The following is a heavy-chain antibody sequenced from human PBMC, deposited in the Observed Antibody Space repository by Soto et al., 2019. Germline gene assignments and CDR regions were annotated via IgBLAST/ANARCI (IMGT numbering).Heavy chain of an antibody. D-gene: IGHD6-19*01. CDR2: ISGSGGST. CDR1: GFTFSSYA. V-gene: IGHV3-23*01. Sequence: GGSLRLSCAASGFTFSSYAMSWVRQAPGKGLEWVSAISGSGGSTYYADSVKGRFTISRDNSKNTLYLQMNSLRAEDTAVYYCAKDRSPFFSSGRFDYWGQGTLVTVSS. CDR3: AKDRSPFFSSGRFDY. J-gene: IGHJ4*02.